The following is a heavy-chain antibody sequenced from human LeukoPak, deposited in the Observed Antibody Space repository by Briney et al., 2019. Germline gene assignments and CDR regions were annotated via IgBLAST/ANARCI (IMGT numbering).Heavy chain of an antibody. V-gene: IGHV3-15*01. D-gene: IGHD5-18*01. CDR1: GFTFDDYG. CDR3: TTYGYSYNRDY. CDR2: IKSKTDGGTT. Sequence: SGGSLRLSCAASGFTFDDYGMSWVRQAPGKGLEWVGRIKSKTDGGTTDYAAPVKGRFTISRDDSKNTLYLQMNSLKTEDTAVYFCTTYGYSYNRDYWGQGTLVTVSS. J-gene: IGHJ4*02.